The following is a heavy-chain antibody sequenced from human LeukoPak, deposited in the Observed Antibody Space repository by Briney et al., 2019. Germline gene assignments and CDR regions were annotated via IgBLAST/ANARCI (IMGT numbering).Heavy chain of an antibody. V-gene: IGHV4-59*12. CDR1: GGSISSYY. CDR2: IYYSGST. D-gene: IGHD5-12*01. J-gene: IGHJ5*02. CDR3: AREWLRHDLTYNWFDP. Sequence: PSETLSLTCTVSGGSISSYYWSWIRQPPGKGREWIGYIYYSGSTNYNPSLKSRITISVDTSKKQFSLKLSSVTAADTAVYYCAREWLRHDLTYNWFDPWGQGTLVTVSS.